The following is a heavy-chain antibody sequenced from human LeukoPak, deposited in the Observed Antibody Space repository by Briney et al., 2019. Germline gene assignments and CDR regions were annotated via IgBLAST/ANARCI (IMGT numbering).Heavy chain of an antibody. V-gene: IGHV3-23*01. CDR1: GFTFSSYA. D-gene: IGHD2-15*01. Sequence: PGGSLRLSCAASGFTFSSYAMSWVRQAPGKGLEWVSGISGSGGSTYFVDSVKGRFTLSRDNSKNTLYLQKNGLRAEDTAVYYCAKQVVAPGYWGQGTLVTVSS. J-gene: IGHJ4*02. CDR2: ISGSGGST. CDR3: AKQVVAPGY.